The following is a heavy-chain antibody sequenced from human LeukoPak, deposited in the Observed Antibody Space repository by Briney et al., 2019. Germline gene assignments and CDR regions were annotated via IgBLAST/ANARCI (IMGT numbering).Heavy chain of an antibody. J-gene: IGHJ4*02. Sequence: GGSLRLSCAASGFTVSSNYMSWVRQAPGKGLEWVSVIYSGGSTYYADSVRGRFTISRHISQNTLYLQMNSLRAEDTAVYYCARVRLGSGWSLFDFWGQGTLVTVSS. CDR1: GFTVSSNY. D-gene: IGHD6-19*01. CDR2: IYSGGST. CDR3: ARVRLGSGWSLFDF. V-gene: IGHV3-53*04.